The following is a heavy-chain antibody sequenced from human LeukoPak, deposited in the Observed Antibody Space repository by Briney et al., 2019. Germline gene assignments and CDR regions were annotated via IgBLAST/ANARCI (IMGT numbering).Heavy chain of an antibody. J-gene: IGHJ5*02. Sequence: PAETLSLTCTVSGYSISSGYYWGWIRQSPGKGLEWIGIIHHSGSTYYKPSLKSRVTISVDTSKNQFSLKLSSVTAADTAVYYCARERSSSWKGNWFDPWGQGTLVTVSS. D-gene: IGHD6-13*01. CDR2: IHHSGST. V-gene: IGHV4-38-2*02. CDR3: ARERSSSWKGNWFDP. CDR1: GYSISSGYY.